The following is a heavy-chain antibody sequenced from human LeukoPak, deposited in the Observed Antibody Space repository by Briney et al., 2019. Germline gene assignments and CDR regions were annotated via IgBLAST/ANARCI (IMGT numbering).Heavy chain of an antibody. CDR1: GFTFSSYG. CDR3: ARAEEWELLLDY. D-gene: IGHD1-26*01. V-gene: IGHV3-33*01. J-gene: IGHJ4*02. CDR2: IWYDGSNK. Sequence: PGRSLRLSCAASGFTFSSYGMHWVRQAPGKGLEWVAVIWYDGSNKYYADSVKGRFTISRDNSKNTLYLQMNSLRAEDTAVYYCARAEEWELLLDYWGQGTLVTASS.